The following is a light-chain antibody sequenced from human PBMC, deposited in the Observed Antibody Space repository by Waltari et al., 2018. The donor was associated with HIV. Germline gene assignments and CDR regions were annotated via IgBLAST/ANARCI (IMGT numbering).Light chain of an antibody. Sequence: EIVLTQSPGTLSLSPGERASPSCRASQSIFSNYLAWYQQKPGQAPRLLIYDATSRATDIPDRFSGSGSGTDFTLPISGLGPEDFAVYCCQQYGTSPLTFGGGTKVEMK. J-gene: IGKJ4*01. CDR1: QSIFSNY. CDR2: DAT. V-gene: IGKV3-20*01. CDR3: QQYGTSPLT.